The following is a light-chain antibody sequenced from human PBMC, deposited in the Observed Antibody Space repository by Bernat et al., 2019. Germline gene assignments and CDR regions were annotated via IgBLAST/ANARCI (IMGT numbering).Light chain of an antibody. V-gene: IGKV3-15*01. Sequence: EILLTQSPATLSLSPGERATLSCRASQSVSSYLAWYQQKPGQAPRLLIYGASTRATGIPAKFSGSGSGTEFTLTISSLQSEDFAVYYCQQFHSWPPITFGQGTRLEIK. CDR1: QSVSSY. CDR3: QQFHSWPPIT. CDR2: GAS. J-gene: IGKJ5*01.